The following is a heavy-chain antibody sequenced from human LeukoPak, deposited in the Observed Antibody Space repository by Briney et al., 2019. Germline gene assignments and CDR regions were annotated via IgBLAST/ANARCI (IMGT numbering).Heavy chain of an antibody. CDR2: INHSGST. D-gene: IGHD3-10*01. J-gene: IGHJ5*02. Sequence: PSETLSLTCAVYGGSFSGYYWSWIRQPPGKGLEWIGEINHSGSTNYNPSLKSRVTISVDTSKNQFSLKLSSVTAADTAVYYCARGELYYYGSGRPRSNWFDPWGQGTLVTVSS. CDR3: ARGELYYYGSGRPRSNWFDP. V-gene: IGHV4-34*01. CDR1: GGSFSGYY.